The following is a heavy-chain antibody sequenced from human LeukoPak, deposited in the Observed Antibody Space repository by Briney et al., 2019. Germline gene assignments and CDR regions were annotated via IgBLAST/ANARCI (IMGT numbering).Heavy chain of an antibody. Sequence: SVKVSCKASVGTCSSYAISWVRQAPGQGLEWMGRIIPIFGTANYAQSFQGRVTITADETTSTAYMELSSLRSEDTAVYYCAIVELGSGDGYGDYWGQGTLVTVSS. V-gene: IGHV1-69*15. CDR1: VGTCSSYA. CDR2: IIPIFGTA. D-gene: IGHD5-24*01. CDR3: AIVELGSGDGYGDY. J-gene: IGHJ4*02.